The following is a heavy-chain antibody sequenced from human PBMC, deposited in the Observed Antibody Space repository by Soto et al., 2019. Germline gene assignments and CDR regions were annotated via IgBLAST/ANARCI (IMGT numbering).Heavy chain of an antibody. CDR1: GFNIINQA. J-gene: IGHJ4*02. D-gene: IGHD6-13*01. CDR2: ISGGGERT. CDR3: AKGGGGYSSTWGFRGDVR. Sequence: EVQLLESGGGLVQPGGSLRLSCVVSGFNIINQALSWVRKTPGRGLQWVSAISGGGERTSYADSVKGRFTISRDNSKNTMYLQMDSLTATDTAVYDWAKGGGGYSSTWGFRGDVRWGQGTLVTVSS. V-gene: IGHV3-23*01.